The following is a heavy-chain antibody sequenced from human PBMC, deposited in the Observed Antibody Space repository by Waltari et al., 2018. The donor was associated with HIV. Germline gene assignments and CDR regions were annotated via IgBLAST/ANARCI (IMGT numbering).Heavy chain of an antibody. J-gene: IGHJ1*01. CDR1: GYKFNTYW. V-gene: IGHV5-51*01. CDR2: INPGNLDT. D-gene: IGHD3-9*01. CDR3: VVGPHYFDGPEGRGRLDYFQN. Sequence: EVQLVQSRKEIKKPGESLKISCKGSGYKFNTYWIGWVRQMPGKGLEWMGIINPGNLDTRYSLSSQGQVTISADTSVTTAYLHWRSLKASDTAKYYCVVGPHYFDGPEGRGRLDYFQNWGQGTLVTVSS.